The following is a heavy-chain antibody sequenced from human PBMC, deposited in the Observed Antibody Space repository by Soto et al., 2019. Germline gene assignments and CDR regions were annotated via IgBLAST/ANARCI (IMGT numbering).Heavy chain of an antibody. CDR3: AREIAGPEGAFDL. Sequence: ASVKVSCKASGYTFTNYAIHWVRQAPGQRLEWMGWINAGTGNTQFSQNFQGRVTISRVTSASTAYMDLSSLRSEDTAVYYCAREIAGPEGAFDLWGQGTMVTVS. J-gene: IGHJ3*01. CDR1: GYTFTNYA. CDR2: INAGTGNT. V-gene: IGHV1-3*01. D-gene: IGHD6-13*01.